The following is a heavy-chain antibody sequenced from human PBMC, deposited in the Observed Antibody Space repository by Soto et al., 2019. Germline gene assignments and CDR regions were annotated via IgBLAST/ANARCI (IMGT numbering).Heavy chain of an antibody. V-gene: IGHV1-46*03. CDR3: ARKPAAKNQPGELDY. J-gene: IGHJ4*02. CDR2: INPSGGST. Sequence: QVQLVQSGAEVKKLGASVKVSCKASGYTFTSYYMLWVRQAPGQGLEWMGIINPSGGSTSYAQKFQGRVTMTRDTSTSTVYMELSSLRSEDTAVYYCARKPAAKNQPGELDYWGQGTLVTVSS. D-gene: IGHD2-2*01. CDR1: GYTFTSYY.